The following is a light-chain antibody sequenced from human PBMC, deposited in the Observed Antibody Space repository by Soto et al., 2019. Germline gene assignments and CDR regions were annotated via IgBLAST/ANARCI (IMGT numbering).Light chain of an antibody. J-gene: IGLJ1*01. CDR2: DVS. CDR1: SSDVGGYNY. V-gene: IGLV2-14*01. Sequence: QSALTQPASAPGSPGQSITISCTGTSSDVGGYNYVSWYQQHPGKAPKLMIYDVSNRPSGVSNRFSGSKSGNTASLTISGLQAEDEADYYCSSYTSSSTLYVFGTGTKVTVL. CDR3: SSYTSSSTLYV.